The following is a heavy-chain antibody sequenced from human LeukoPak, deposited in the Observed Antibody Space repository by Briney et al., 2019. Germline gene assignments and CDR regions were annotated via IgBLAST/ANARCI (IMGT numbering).Heavy chain of an antibody. CDR2: IYHSGST. V-gene: IGHV4-38-2*02. CDR1: GYSISSGYY. CDR3: ARVGGLPHAFDI. Sequence: SETLSLTCTVSGYSISSGYYWGWIRQPPGKGLEWIGSIYHSGSTYYNPSLKSRVTISVDTSKNQFSLKLSSVTAADTAVYYCARVGGLPHAFDIWGQGTMVTVSS. J-gene: IGHJ3*02. D-gene: IGHD2-21*01.